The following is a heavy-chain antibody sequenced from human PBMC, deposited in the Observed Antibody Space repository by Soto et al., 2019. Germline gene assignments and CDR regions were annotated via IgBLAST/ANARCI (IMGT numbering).Heavy chain of an antibody. D-gene: IGHD2-2*01. CDR1: GFTFSSFA. V-gene: IGHV3-23*01. J-gene: IGHJ4*02. CDR3: ERGLSAAKVYQPEF. CDR2: ISGSGGST. Sequence: PGWSLRLSCAASGFTFSSFAMSWVRQAPGKGLDWVSAISGSGGSTYSADSVKGRCTISRDNSKNTLYLQMSSLRAEDTAVYYCERGLSAAKVYQPEFWGQGSLVSVS.